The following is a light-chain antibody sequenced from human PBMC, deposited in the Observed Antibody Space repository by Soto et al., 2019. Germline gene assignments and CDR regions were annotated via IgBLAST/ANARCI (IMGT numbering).Light chain of an antibody. CDR3: AAWDDSLNGVV. V-gene: IGLV1-44*01. CDR1: SSNIGSNT. J-gene: IGLJ2*01. CDR2: TNN. Sequence: QSVLTQPPSASGTPGQRVTISCSGSSSNIGSNTVNWYQKLPGTAPKLLISTNNQRPSGVPDRFSGSKSGTSASLAISGLQSGDEADYYCAAWDDSLNGVVFGGGTKLTVL.